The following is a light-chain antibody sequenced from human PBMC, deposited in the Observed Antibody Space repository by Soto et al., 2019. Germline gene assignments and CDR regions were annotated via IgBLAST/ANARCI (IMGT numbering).Light chain of an antibody. CDR3: QQSYSTPFT. V-gene: IGKV1-9*01. Sequence: IQLTQSPSSLSASVGDRVTITCRASQGISSYLAWYQQKPGKAPKLLISAASTLQSGVPSRLSGSGSGTDFTLTISSLQPEDFATYYCQQSYSTPFTFGQGTKLEIK. J-gene: IGKJ2*01. CDR2: AAS. CDR1: QGISSY.